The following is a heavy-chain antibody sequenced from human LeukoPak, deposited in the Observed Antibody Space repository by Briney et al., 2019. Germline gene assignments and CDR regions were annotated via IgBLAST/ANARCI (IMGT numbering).Heavy chain of an antibody. Sequence: GASVKVSCKASGYTFTNYYIHWVRQAPGQGLEWMGIINPTGGSTNYAQKFQGRVTMTRDMSTTTVYMELSSLRSEDTAVYYCALGGSSWYGVETEFDYWGQGTLVTVSS. V-gene: IGHV1-46*01. CDR3: ALGGSSWYGVETEFDY. J-gene: IGHJ4*02. D-gene: IGHD6-13*01. CDR1: GYTFTNYY. CDR2: INPTGGST.